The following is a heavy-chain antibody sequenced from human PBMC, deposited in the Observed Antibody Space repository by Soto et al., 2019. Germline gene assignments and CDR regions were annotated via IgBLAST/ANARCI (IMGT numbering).Heavy chain of an antibody. Sequence: GGSLRLSCAASGLTFSSYAMSWVRQAPGKGLEWVSAISGSGGSTYYADSVKGRFTISRDNSKNTLYLQMNSLRAEDTAVYYCAKDLGCGGDCYITDYWGQGTLVTVSS. J-gene: IGHJ4*02. V-gene: IGHV3-23*01. CDR1: GLTFSSYA. CDR2: ISGSGGST. CDR3: AKDLGCGGDCYITDY. D-gene: IGHD2-21*02.